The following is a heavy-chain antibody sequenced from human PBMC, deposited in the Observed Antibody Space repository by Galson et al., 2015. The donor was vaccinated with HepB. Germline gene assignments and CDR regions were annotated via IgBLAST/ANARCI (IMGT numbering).Heavy chain of an antibody. Sequence: SLRLSCAASGFTFSSYGMHWVRQAPGKGLEWVAVISNDGTNQHYEDTVKGRFTISRDNSKNTLYLQMTSLRAEDTAMYYCAKDLDSNYYYYYYAMDVWGQGTTVTVSS. V-gene: IGHV3-30*18. CDR3: AKDLDSNYYYYYYAMDV. J-gene: IGHJ6*02. CDR1: GFTFSSYG. D-gene: IGHD4-11*01. CDR2: ISNDGTNQ.